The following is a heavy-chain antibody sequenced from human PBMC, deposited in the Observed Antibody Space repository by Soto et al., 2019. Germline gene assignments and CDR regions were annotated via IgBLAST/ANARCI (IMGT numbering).Heavy chain of an antibody. J-gene: IGHJ6*02. V-gene: IGHV2-5*02. D-gene: IGHD3-10*01. CDR2: IYWDDDK. CDR3: ARISTWITYYYGSGPLYYYYGMDV. Sequence: SGPTLVNPTQTLTLTCTFSGFSLSTSGVGVGWIRQPPGKALEWLALIYWDDDKRYSPSLKSRLTITKDTSKNQVVLTMTNIDPVDTATYYCARISTWITYYYGSGPLYYYYGMDVWGQGTTVTVSS. CDR1: GFSLSTSGVG.